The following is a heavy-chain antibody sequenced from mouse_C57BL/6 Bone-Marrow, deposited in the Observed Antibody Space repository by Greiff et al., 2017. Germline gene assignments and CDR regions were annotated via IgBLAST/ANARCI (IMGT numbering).Heavy chain of an antibody. D-gene: IGHD2-12*01. J-gene: IGHJ2*01. V-gene: IGHV1-81*01. CDR3: ARPVIIVLYYFDY. Sequence: QVQLQQSGAELARPGASVKLSCKASGYTFTSYGISWVKQRSGQGLEWIGEIYPRSGNTYYNEKFKGKATLTADKSSSTAYMELRSLTSEDSAVYFCARPVIIVLYYFDYWGQGTTLTVSS. CDR2: IYPRSGNT. CDR1: GYTFTSYG.